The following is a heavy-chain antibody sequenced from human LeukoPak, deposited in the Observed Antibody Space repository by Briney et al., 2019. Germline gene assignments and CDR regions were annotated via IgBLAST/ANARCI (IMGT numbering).Heavy chain of an antibody. D-gene: IGHD5-18*01. J-gene: IGHJ4*02. CDR3: ARGYTCGY. CDR2: IKEDGSEI. Sequence: PGGSLILSCAASGFTFSTYWMSWVRQAPGKGLEWVANIKEDGSEINYADSVRGRFTISRDNAKNSLYLQMNSLRAEDTAVYYCARGYTCGYWGQGTLVIVSS. V-gene: IGHV3-7*04. CDR1: GFTFSTYW.